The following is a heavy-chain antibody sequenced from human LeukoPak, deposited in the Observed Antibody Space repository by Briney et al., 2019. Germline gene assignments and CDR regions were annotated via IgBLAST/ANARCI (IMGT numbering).Heavy chain of an antibody. Sequence: GASVKVSCKASGYTFTSYGISWVRRAPGQGLEWRGWISAYNGNTNYAQKLQGRVTMTTDTSKSTAYMELRRLRFEDTAVYYCARAGPGRDYGDYASFPPWGQGTLLTAPS. CDR2: ISAYNGNT. CDR3: ARAGPGRDYGDYASFPP. J-gene: IGHJ5*02. D-gene: IGHD4-17*01. V-gene: IGHV1-18*01. CDR1: GYTFTSYG.